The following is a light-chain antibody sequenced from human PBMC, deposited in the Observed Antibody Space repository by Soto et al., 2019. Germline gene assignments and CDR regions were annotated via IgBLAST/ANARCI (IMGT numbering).Light chain of an antibody. CDR1: SSNVGSNT. CDR3: ASWEDSLNGWV. CDR2: SDD. Sequence: QPVLTQPPSASGTPGQRVTISCSGSSSNVGSNTVSWYQQLPGTAPKVLIYSDDQRPSGVPDRFSGSRSGSSASLAISGLQSGDEADYYCASWEDSLNGWVIGGGTKVTV. V-gene: IGLV1-44*01. J-gene: IGLJ3*02.